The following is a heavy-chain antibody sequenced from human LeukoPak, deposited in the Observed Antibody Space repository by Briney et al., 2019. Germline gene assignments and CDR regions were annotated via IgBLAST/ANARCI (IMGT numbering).Heavy chain of an antibody. V-gene: IGHV1-18*01. CDR1: GYTFTSYG. CDR3: ARARLRIAVVLAFDI. Sequence: ASVKVSCKASGYTFTSYGISWVRQAPGQGLEWMGWISGYNGNTNYAQKLQGRVTMTTGTSTSTAYMELRSLRSDDTAVYYCARARLRIAVVLAFDIWGQGTMVTVSS. CDR2: ISGYNGNT. J-gene: IGHJ3*02. D-gene: IGHD6-19*01.